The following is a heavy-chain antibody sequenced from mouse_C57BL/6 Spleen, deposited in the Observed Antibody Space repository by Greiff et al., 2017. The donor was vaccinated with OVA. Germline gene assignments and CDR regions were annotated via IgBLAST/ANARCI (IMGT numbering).Heavy chain of an antibody. CDR2: INPSNGGT. D-gene: IGHD4-1*01. CDR1: GYTFTSYW. CDR3: ARSMGTGRGAMDY. J-gene: IGHJ4*01. Sequence: QVHVKQPGTELVKPGASVKLSCKASGYTFTSYWMHWVKQRPGQGLEWIGNINPSNGGTNYNEKFKSKATLTVDKSSSTAYMQLSSLTSEDSAVYYCARSMGTGRGAMDYWGQGTSVTVSS. V-gene: IGHV1-53*01.